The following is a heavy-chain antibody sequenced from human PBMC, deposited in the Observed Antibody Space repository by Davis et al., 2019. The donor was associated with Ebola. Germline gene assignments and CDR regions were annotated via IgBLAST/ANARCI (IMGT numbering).Heavy chain of an antibody. CDR1: GYTFTGYY. Sequence: ASVTVSCKASGYTFTGYYMHWLRQAPGQGLEWMGWINPNSGGTNYAQKFPGWVTMTRDTSISTAYMELSRLRSYDTAVYYCARGGATDYYYYGMDVWGQGTTVTVSS. V-gene: IGHV1-2*04. CDR3: ARGGATDYYYYGMDV. D-gene: IGHD5-12*01. CDR2: INPNSGGT. J-gene: IGHJ6*02.